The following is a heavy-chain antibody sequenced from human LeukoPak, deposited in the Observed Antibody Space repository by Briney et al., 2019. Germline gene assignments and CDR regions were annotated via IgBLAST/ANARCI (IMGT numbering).Heavy chain of an antibody. CDR1: GGSISSSNW. J-gene: IGHJ3*02. CDR2: IYHSGST. V-gene: IGHV4-4*02. Sequence: SETLSLTCAVSGGSISSSNWWSWVRQPPGKGLEWIGEIYHSGSTNYNPSLKSRVTISVDKSKNQFSLKLSSVTAADTAVYYCARVIRFNVGHYYDILTGYYSPDQRVAFDIWGQGTMVTVSS. CDR3: ARVIRFNVGHYYDILTGYYSPDQRVAFDI. D-gene: IGHD3-9*01.